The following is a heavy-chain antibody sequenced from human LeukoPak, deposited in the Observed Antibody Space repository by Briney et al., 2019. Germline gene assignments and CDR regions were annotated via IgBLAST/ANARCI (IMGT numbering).Heavy chain of an antibody. CDR3: ARDLSRYCSSTSCYTGY. V-gene: IGHV1-18*01. CDR1: GYTFTSYG. D-gene: IGHD2-2*01. Sequence: ASVKVSCKASGYTFTSYGISWVRQAPGQGLEWMGWISAYNGNTNYAQKLQGRVTMTTDTSTSTAYMELRSLRSDDTAVYYCARDLSRYCSSTSCYTGYWGQETLVTVSS. CDR2: ISAYNGNT. J-gene: IGHJ4*02.